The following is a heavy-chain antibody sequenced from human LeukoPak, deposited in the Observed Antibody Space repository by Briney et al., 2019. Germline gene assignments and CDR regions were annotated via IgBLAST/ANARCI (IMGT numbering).Heavy chain of an antibody. CDR2: IKSKTDGGTT. D-gene: IGHD3-9*01. J-gene: IGHJ4*02. Sequence: GGSLRLSCAASGFTFSNAWMSWVRQAPGKGLEWVGRIKSKTDGGTTDYAEPVKGRFTISRDDSKNTLYLQMNSLKTEDTAVYYCTTEEDILTGYLLDYWGQGTLVTVSS. CDR3: TTEEDILTGYLLDY. CDR1: GFTFSNAW. V-gene: IGHV3-15*01.